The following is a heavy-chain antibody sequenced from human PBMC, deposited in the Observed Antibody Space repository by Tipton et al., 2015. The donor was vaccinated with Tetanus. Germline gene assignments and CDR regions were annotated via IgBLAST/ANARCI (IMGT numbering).Heavy chain of an antibody. CDR3: ARAGSDYGDKENGFDI. CDR2: IYYSGNT. CDR1: GGSISSGGYY. Sequence: TLSLTCTVSGGSISSGGYYWSWIRQHPGKGLEWIGYIYYSGNTHYNPSLKSRIAISIDLSKNQFSLNLNSVTAADTAVYYCARAGSDYGDKENGFDIWGQGTSVTVSS. J-gene: IGHJ3*02. D-gene: IGHD4-17*01. V-gene: IGHV4-30-4*08.